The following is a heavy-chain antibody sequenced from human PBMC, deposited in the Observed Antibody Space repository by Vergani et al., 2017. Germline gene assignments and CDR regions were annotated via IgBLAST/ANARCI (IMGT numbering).Heavy chain of an antibody. Sequence: QVQLQESGPGLVKPSQTLSLTCTVSGGSISSGSYYWSWIRQPAGKGLEWIGRIYTSGSTNYNPSLKSRVTISVDTSKNQFSLKLSSVTAADTAVYYCARDSITTSPYYYYYMDVWGKGTTVTVSS. D-gene: IGHD2-2*01. CDR2: IYTSGST. CDR1: GGSISSGSYY. J-gene: IGHJ6*03. CDR3: ARDSITTSPYYYYYMDV. V-gene: IGHV4-61*02.